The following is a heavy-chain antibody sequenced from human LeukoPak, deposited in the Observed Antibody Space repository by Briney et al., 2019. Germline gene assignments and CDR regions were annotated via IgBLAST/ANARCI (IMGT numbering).Heavy chain of an antibody. CDR1: GFTLNRYW. CDR3: ARGGNLEN. Sequence: GGSLRLSCTASGFTLNRYWMSWVRQAPGKGLEWVANINEDGGERHYVDSVKGRFTISRDNAKNSLYLQMNSLRAEDTAVYYCARGGNLENWGGGTLVTVSS. V-gene: IGHV3-7*01. J-gene: IGHJ4*02. CDR2: INEDGGER. D-gene: IGHD1-14*01.